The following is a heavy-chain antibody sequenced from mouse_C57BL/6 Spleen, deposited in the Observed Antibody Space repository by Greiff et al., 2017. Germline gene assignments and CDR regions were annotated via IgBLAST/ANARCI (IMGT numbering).Heavy chain of an antibody. CDR2: INPGSGGT. CDR3: ARSWDGNYFDY. Sequence: VQLVESGAELVRPGTSVKVSCKASGYAFTNYLIEWVKQRPGQGLEWIGVINPGSGGTNYNEKFKGKATLTADKSSSTAYMQLSSLTSEDSAVYFCARSWDGNYFDYWGQGTTLTVSS. V-gene: IGHV1-54*01. CDR1: GYAFTNYL. J-gene: IGHJ2*01. D-gene: IGHD4-1*01.